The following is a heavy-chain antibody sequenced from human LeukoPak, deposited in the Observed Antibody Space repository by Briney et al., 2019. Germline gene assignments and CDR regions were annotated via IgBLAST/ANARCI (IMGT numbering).Heavy chain of an antibody. J-gene: IGHJ4*02. Sequence: PSETLSLTCTVSGGSISSYYWSWIRQPAGKGLEWIGRIYTSGSTNYNPSLKSRVTMPVDTSKNQFSLKLSSVTAADTAVYYCAREGGQIAAAGNFDYWGQGTLVTVSS. CDR3: AREGGQIAAAGNFDY. CDR1: GGSISSYY. V-gene: IGHV4-4*07. D-gene: IGHD6-13*01. CDR2: IYTSGST.